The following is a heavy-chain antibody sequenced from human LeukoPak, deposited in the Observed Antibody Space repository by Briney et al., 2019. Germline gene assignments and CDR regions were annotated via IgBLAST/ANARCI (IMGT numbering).Heavy chain of an antibody. CDR3: AKDPYYYDSSGYYFDY. V-gene: IGHV3-30*18. J-gene: IGHJ4*02. Sequence: GGSLRLSCAASGFAFSSCGMHWVRQAPGKGLEWVAVISYDGSNKYYADSVKGRFTISRDNSKNTLYLQMNSLRAEDTAVCYCAKDPYYYDSSGYYFDYWGQGTLVTVSS. CDR1: GFAFSSCG. D-gene: IGHD3-22*01. CDR2: ISYDGSNK.